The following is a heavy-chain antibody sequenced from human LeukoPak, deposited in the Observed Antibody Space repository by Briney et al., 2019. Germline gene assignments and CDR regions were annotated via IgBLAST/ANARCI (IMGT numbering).Heavy chain of an antibody. V-gene: IGHV4-31*03. CDR1: GGSISSGDYY. CDR2: IYYSGST. J-gene: IGHJ4*02. CDR3: ASGRLYFGED. D-gene: IGHD3-10*01. Sequence: SETLSLTCTVSGGSISSGDYYWSWIRQHPGKGLEWIGYIYYSGSTYYNPSLKSRVTMSVDTSKNLFSLKLSSVTAADTAVYYCASGRLYFGEDWGQGTLVTVSS.